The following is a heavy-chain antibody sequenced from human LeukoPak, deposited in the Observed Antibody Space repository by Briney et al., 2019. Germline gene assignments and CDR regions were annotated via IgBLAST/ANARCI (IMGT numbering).Heavy chain of an antibody. CDR3: ARGDWELPYYFDY. V-gene: IGHV1-18*01. J-gene: IGHJ4*02. D-gene: IGHD1-26*01. CDR2: ISAYNCNT. CDR1: GYTFTSYG. Sequence: GASVKVSCKASGYTFTSYGISWVRQAPGQGLEWMGWISAYNCNTNYAQKFQGRVTMTRNTSISTAYMELSSLRSEDTAVYYCARGDWELPYYFDYWGQGTLVTVSS.